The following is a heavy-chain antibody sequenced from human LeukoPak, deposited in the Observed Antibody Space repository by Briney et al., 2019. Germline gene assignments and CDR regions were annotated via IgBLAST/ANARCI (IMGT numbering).Heavy chain of an antibody. V-gene: IGHV3-7*01. Sequence: QPGGSLRLSCAASGFTFSNYWMSWVRQAPGKGLEWVANIKQEGSAKFYMDSVKGRFTISRDDAKNLLYLQMNSLRAEDTAVYYCATDGDSFDYWGQGTLVTVSS. CDR3: ATDGDSFDY. CDR1: GFTFSNYW. D-gene: IGHD3-16*01. J-gene: IGHJ4*02. CDR2: IKQEGSAK.